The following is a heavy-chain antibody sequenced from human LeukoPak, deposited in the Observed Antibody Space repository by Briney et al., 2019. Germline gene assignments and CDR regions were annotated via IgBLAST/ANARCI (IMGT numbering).Heavy chain of an antibody. CDR3: ARDGYYDSSGTGY. D-gene: IGHD3-22*01. CDR2: IYSGGST. CDR1: GFTVSSNY. V-gene: IGHV3-66*01. J-gene: IGHJ4*02. Sequence: GGSLRLSCAASGFTVSSNYMSWVRQAPGKGLEWVSVIYSGGSTYYADSVKGRFTISRDNSKDTLYLQMNSLRAEDTAVYYCARDGYYDSSGTGYWGQGTLVTVSS.